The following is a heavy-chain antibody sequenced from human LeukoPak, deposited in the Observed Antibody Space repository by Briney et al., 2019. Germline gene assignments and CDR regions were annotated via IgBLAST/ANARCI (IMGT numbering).Heavy chain of an antibody. CDR1: GYSFTTYW. CDR3: ARNWGGWNYYYYYYYMDV. Sequence: GESLKISCKVSGYSFTTYWIGWVRQMPGKGLEWMGIIYPGDSDTTYSPSFQGQVTISADKSISTAYLQWSSLKASDTAMYYCARNWGGWNYYYYYYYMDVWGKGTTVTVS. J-gene: IGHJ6*03. D-gene: IGHD6-19*01. V-gene: IGHV5-51*01. CDR2: IYPGDSDT.